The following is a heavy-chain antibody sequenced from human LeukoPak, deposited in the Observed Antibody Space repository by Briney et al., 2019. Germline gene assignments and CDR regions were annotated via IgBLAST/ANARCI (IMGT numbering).Heavy chain of an antibody. CDR3: ATHRGRQLRYFDWPFDY. CDR1: GFTFSSYG. V-gene: IGHV3-23*01. D-gene: IGHD3-9*01. CDR2: ISGSGGST. J-gene: IGHJ4*02. Sequence: PGGSLRLSCAASGFTFSSYGMSWVRQAPGKGLEWVSAISGSGGSTYYADSVKGRFTISRDNSKNTLYLQMNSLRAEDTAVYYCATHRGRQLRYFDWPFDYWGQGTLVTVSS.